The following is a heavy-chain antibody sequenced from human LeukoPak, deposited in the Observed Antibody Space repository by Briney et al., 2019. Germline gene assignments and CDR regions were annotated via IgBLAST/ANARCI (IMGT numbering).Heavy chain of an antibody. CDR3: AKVGDCSGGSCYSSEYYYYYYYMDV. D-gene: IGHD2-15*01. J-gene: IGHJ6*03. CDR1: GFTFSSYG. Sequence: GGSLRLSCAASGFTFSSYGMHWVRQAPGKGLEWVAFIRYDGSNKYYADSVKGRFTISRDNSKNTLYLQMNSLRAEDTAVYYCAKVGDCSGGSCYSSEYYYYYYYMDVWGKGTTVTVSS. V-gene: IGHV3-30*02. CDR2: IRYDGSNK.